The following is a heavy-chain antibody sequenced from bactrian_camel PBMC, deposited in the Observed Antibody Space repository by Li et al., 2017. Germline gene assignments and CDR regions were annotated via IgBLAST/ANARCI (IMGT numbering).Heavy chain of an antibody. J-gene: IGHJ4*01. V-gene: IGHV3S53*01. CDR2: VHKDGST. CDR3: AAKRTQSGSDWRDLDAYNH. Sequence: HVQLVESGGGSVQAGGSLRLSCEISLYIYSSYCMGWFRQSPGKEREGVAAVHKDGSTSYADSVKGRFTISKDNAKNTLNLQMISLEPEDTAMYFCAAKRTQSGSDWRDLDAYNHWGQGTQVTVS. D-gene: IGHD2*01. CDR1: LYIYSSYC.